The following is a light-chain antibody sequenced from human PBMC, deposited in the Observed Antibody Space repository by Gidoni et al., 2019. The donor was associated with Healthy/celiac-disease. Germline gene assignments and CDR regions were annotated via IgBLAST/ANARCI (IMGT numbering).Light chain of an antibody. CDR1: QSVLYSSNNKNY. J-gene: IGKJ2*02. CDR3: QQYYSTLRRT. Sequence: DIVMTQSPDSLAVSLGERAPINCKSSQSVLYSSNNKNYLAWYQQKPGQPPKLLIYWASTRESGVPDRFSGSGSGTDFTLTISSLQAEDVAVYYCQQYYSTLRRTFGQGTKLEIK. V-gene: IGKV4-1*01. CDR2: WAS.